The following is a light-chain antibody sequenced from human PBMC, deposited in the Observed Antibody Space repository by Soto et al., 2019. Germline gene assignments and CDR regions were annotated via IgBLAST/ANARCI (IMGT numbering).Light chain of an antibody. Sequence: QSALTQPASVSGSPGQSITISCTGTSSDVGGYNYVSWYQQHPGKAPKLMIYDVSNRPSGVSNRFSGSKSGNTASLTISVLQAEDEADYYCSSYTSSSKLFGTGTKVTVL. V-gene: IGLV2-14*01. J-gene: IGLJ1*01. CDR2: DVS. CDR3: SSYTSSSKL. CDR1: SSDVGGYNY.